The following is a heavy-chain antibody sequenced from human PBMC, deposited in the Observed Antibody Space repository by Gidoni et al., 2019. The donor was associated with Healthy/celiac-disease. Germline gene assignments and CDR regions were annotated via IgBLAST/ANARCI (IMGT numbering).Heavy chain of an antibody. D-gene: IGHD2-8*01. CDR2: IYYSGST. CDR3: ARATGGVCRERYYFDY. J-gene: IGHJ4*02. V-gene: IGHV4-30-4*01. Sequence: QVQLQESGPGLVKPSQTLSLTCTVSGGSISSGDYYWSWIRQPPGKGLEWIGYIYYSGSTYYNPSLKSRVTISVDTSKNQFSLKLSSVTAADTAVYYCARATGGVCRERYYFDYWGQGTLVTVSS. CDR1: GGSISSGDYY.